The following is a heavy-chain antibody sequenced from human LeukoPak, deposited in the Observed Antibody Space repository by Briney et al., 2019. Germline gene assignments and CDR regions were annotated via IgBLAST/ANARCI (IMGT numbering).Heavy chain of an antibody. CDR2: MRLAESVT. CDR3: VIDRGAR. V-gene: IGHV3-7*01. Sequence: PGGSLRLSCAASASTFSMSYMGWVRQAPGKGLEGLALMRLAESVTYYVESVKGRFTISRDNTKNLLYLNMNNLRAEDTAVYYCVIDRGARWGQGTLVTVSS. J-gene: IGHJ4*02. CDR1: ASTFSMSY.